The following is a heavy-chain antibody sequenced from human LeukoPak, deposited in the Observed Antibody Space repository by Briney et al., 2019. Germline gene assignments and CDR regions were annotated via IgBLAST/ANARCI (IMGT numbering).Heavy chain of an antibody. V-gene: IGHV3-23*01. Sequence: GGSLRLSCAASGFTFSSYAISWVRQAPGKGLEWVSAISGSGGSTYYADSVKGRFTISRDNSKNTLYLQMNSLRAEDTAVYYCAKDRRTMVRGVISGFDYWGQGTLVTVSS. D-gene: IGHD3-10*01. CDR3: AKDRRTMVRGVISGFDY. CDR2: ISGSGGST. CDR1: GFTFSSYA. J-gene: IGHJ4*02.